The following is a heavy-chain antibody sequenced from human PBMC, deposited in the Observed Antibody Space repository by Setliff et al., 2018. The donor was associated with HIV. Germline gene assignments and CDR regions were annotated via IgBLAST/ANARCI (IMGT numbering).Heavy chain of an antibody. V-gene: IGHV3-48*03. CDR1: GFTFRSYE. CDR2: ISSSTGTTK. J-gene: IGHJ4*02. CDR3: ARGLAVAGTGY. D-gene: IGHD6-19*01. Sequence: GGSLRLSCAASGFTFRSYEMNWVRQAPGKGLEWISYISSSTGTTKYYADSVKGRFTISRDNAKNSLFLQMNSLRVEDTAVYYCARGLAVAGTGYWGQGTLVTVSS.